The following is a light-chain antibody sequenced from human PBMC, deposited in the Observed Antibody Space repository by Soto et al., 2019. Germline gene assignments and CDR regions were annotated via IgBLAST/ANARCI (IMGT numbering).Light chain of an antibody. CDR3: CSYAGNNILV. CDR1: SSDVGTYNY. CDR2: DVT. Sequence: QSALTQPRSVSGSPGQSLTISCTGASSDVGTYNYVSWYQQYPGKAPKLMIYDVTERPSGVPDRFSGSKSGNTASLSISGLQAADEADYYCCSYAGNNILVFGGGTKVTVL. J-gene: IGLJ2*01. V-gene: IGLV2-11*01.